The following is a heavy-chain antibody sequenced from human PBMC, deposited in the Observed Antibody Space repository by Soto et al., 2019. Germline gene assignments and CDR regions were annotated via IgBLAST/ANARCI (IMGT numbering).Heavy chain of an antibody. CDR3: AKDLEGIAAAGTSNFDY. D-gene: IGHD6-13*01. Sequence: GGSLRLSCAASGFTFSSYAMSWVRQAPGKGLEWVSAISGSGGSTYYAGSVKGRFTISRDNSKNTLYLQMNSLRAEDTAVYYCAKDLEGIAAAGTSNFDYWGQGTLVTVSS. CDR2: ISGSGGST. J-gene: IGHJ4*02. V-gene: IGHV3-23*01. CDR1: GFTFSSYA.